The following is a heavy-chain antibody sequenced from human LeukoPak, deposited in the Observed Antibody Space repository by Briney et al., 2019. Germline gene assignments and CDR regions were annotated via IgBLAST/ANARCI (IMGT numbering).Heavy chain of an antibody. D-gene: IGHD1-26*01. J-gene: IGHJ4*02. CDR2: IYHSGST. CDR1: GFTFSSYA. CDR3: ARGEVGAFDY. V-gene: IGHV4-30-2*01. Sequence: LRLSCAASGFTFSSYAMSWIRQPPGKGLEWIGYIYHSGSTYYNPSLKSRVTISVDRSKNQFSLKLSSVTAADTAVYYCARGEVGAFDYWGQGTLVTVSS.